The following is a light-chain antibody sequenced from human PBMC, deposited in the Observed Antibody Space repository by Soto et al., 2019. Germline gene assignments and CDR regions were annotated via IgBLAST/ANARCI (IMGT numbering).Light chain of an antibody. CDR3: QQYENLPH. J-gene: IGKJ5*01. V-gene: IGKV1-33*01. CDR2: DAS. CDR1: QTINNY. Sequence: DIQMTQSPSSLSASVGDRVTITCRASQTINNYLNWYQQKPGRAPKLLIYDASNLEAGVPSRFRGSGSPTDFTSNIRRLQAEDVETHYWQQYENLPHVGQGTRREIK.